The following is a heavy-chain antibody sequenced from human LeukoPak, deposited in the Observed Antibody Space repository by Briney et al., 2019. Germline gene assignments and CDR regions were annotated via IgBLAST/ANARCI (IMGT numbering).Heavy chain of an antibody. CDR2: IIPIFGTA. CDR1: GGTFSSYA. J-gene: IGHJ4*02. Sequence: ASVTVSCKASGGTFSSYAISWVRQAPGQGLEWMGGIIPIFGTANYAQKFQGRVTITADESTSTAYMELSSLRSEDTAVYYCARESYYGSGSYYNGAKFDYWGQGTLVTVSS. CDR3: ARESYYGSGSYYNGAKFDY. V-gene: IGHV1-69*13. D-gene: IGHD3-10*01.